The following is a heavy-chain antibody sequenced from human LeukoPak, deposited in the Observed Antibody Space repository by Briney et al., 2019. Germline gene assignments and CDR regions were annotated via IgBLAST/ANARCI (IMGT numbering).Heavy chain of an antibody. CDR1: GFTFSKYS. J-gene: IGHJ6*03. Sequence: GGSLRLSCAASGFTFSKYSMNWVRQAPGKGLEWVSSTSSSGSHIYYADSVKGRFTISRDNAKNSMHLQMNSLRAEDTAVYYCARDMGFGYVYYYMDVWGKGTTVTVSS. CDR2: TSSSGSHI. V-gene: IGHV3-21*01. D-gene: IGHD5-12*01. CDR3: ARDMGFGYVYYYMDV.